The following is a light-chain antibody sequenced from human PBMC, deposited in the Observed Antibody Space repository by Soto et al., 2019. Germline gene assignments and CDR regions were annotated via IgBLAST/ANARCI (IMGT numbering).Light chain of an antibody. CDR1: QSVSSN. V-gene: IGKV3-20*01. CDR3: QQYGSSPLT. Sequence: EIVMTQSPATLSVSPGERATLSCRASQSVSSNLAWYQQKPGQAPRLLIYGASSRATGIPDRFSGGGSGTDFTLTISRLEPEDFAVYYCQQYGSSPLTFGQGTKVDI. CDR2: GAS. J-gene: IGKJ1*01.